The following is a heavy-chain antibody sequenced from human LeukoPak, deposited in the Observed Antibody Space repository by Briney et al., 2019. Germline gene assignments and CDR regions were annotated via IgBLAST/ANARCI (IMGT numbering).Heavy chain of an antibody. CDR1: GGSFSDYY. CDR3: ARWVVAADYYYYMDV. J-gene: IGHJ6*03. V-gene: IGHV4-34*01. CDR2: INHSGST. D-gene: IGHD2-15*01. Sequence: SETLSLTCAVYGGSFSDYYWTWIRQPPGKGQEWIGEINHSGSTNYNPSLKSRVTISVDTSKNQFSLKLSSVTAADTAVYYCARWVVAADYYYYMDVWGKGTTVTVSS.